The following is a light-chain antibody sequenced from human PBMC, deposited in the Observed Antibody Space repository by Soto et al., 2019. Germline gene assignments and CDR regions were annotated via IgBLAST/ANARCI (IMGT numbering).Light chain of an antibody. CDR2: GAS. CDR3: QQYNNWPRT. CDR1: QSVSNN. Sequence: EIVMTQSPATLSVSPGERATLSCRASQSVSNNLAWYQQKPGQAPRLLIYGASTRATGIPARFSGSGSGTEFPLTISSLLSEDCAVYYCQQYNNWPRTFGQGTKVEIK. J-gene: IGKJ1*01. V-gene: IGKV3-15*01.